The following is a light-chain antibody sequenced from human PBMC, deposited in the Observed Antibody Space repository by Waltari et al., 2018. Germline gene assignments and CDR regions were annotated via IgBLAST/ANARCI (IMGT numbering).Light chain of an antibody. Sequence: QLVLTQSPSASASLGASVKLACTLSSGHSNNVIAWLQQRPEKGPRYLLKVNTDGSHNRGDDVPARFSGSSSGAERYLTISSLQSEDEADYFCQTGGHGTWVFGGGTKLTVL. CDR2: VNTDGSH. V-gene: IGLV4-69*01. CDR3: QTGGHGTWV. J-gene: IGLJ3*02. CDR1: SGHSNNV.